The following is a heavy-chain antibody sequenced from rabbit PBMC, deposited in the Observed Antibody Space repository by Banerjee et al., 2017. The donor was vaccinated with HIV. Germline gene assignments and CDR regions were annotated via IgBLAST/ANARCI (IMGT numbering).Heavy chain of an antibody. V-gene: IGHV1S45*01. CDR3: ARFIASFAGYGYANL. Sequence: QEQLEESGGGLVQPGGSLTLSCTASGFDISYYHMGWVRQAPGKGLEWIGCIGTGSGSTWYASWAKGRFTISKTSSTTVTLQMTSLTAADTATYFCARFIASFAGYGYANLWGQGTLVTVS. J-gene: IGHJ4*01. D-gene: IGHD6-1*01. CDR2: IGTGSGST. CDR1: GFDISYYH.